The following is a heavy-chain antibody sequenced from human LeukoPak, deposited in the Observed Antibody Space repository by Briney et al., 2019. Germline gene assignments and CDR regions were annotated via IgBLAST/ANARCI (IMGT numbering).Heavy chain of an antibody. D-gene: IGHD3-10*01. CDR1: GGSISSYY. J-gene: IGHJ6*03. CDR2: IYYSGST. CDR3: ARTYYYGSGRNRDYYYYYMDV. Sequence: SETLSLTCTVSGGSISSYYWSWIRQPPGKGLERIGYIYYSGSTNYNPSLKSRVTISVDTSKNQFSLKLSSVTAADTAVYYCARTYYYGSGRNRDYYYYYMDVWGKGTTVTVSS. V-gene: IGHV4-59*01.